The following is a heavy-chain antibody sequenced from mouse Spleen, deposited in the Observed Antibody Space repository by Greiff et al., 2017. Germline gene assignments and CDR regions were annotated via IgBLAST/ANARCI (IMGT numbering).Heavy chain of an antibody. Sequence: VQLQQSGAELVRPGASVTLSCKASGYTFTDYEMHWVKQTPVHGLEWIGAIDPETGGTAYNQKFKGKAILTADKSSSTAYMELRSLTSEDSAVYYCTRFITTVDFDYWGQGTTLTVSS. CDR1: GYTFTDYE. CDR2: IDPETGGT. J-gene: IGHJ2*01. V-gene: IGHV1-15*01. CDR3: TRFITTVDFDY. D-gene: IGHD1-1*01.